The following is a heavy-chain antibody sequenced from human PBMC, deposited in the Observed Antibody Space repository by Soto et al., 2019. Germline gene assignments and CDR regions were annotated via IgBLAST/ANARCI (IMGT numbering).Heavy chain of an antibody. CDR3: ATHRCGRFLEGLHEYSLGY. CDR2: FDPEDGET. J-gene: IGHJ6*02. D-gene: IGHD3-3*01. Sequence: ASVKVSCKVSGYTLTDLSMQWVRQAPGKGLEWMGGFDPEDGETIYAQKFQGRVTMTEDTATDTAYMELSSLRSEDTAVYYCATHRCGRFLEGLHEYSLGYWGQGTTVTVSS. CDR1: GYTLTDLS. V-gene: IGHV1-24*01.